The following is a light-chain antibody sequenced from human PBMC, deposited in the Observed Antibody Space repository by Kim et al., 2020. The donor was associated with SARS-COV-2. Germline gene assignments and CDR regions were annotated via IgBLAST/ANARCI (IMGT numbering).Light chain of an antibody. CDR1: HYMSSN. J-gene: IGKJ1*01. Sequence: DILLTQSPSSLSASVGDRVTITCRARHYMSSNLNWYLQKPGKAPKLLIYAASTLQRGVQPRFSGSGSGTDFTLTINNLQPEDFATYYCQQSYTFPKTFGEGTKVDIK. V-gene: IGKV1-39*01. CDR2: AAS. CDR3: QQSYTFPKT.